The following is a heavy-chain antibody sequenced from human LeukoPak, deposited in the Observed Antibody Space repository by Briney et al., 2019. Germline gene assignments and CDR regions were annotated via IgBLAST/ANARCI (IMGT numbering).Heavy chain of an antibody. CDR2: IYYSGST. CDR3: ARVPQPNIWFGELGY. D-gene: IGHD3-10*01. V-gene: IGHV4-59*01. J-gene: IGHJ4*02. CDR1: GGSISSYY. Sequence: SETLSLTCTVSGGSISSYYWSWIRQPPGRGLEWIGYIYYSGSTNYNPSLKSRVTISVDTSKNQFSLKLSSVTAADTAVYYCARVPQPNIWFGELGYWGQGTLVTVSS.